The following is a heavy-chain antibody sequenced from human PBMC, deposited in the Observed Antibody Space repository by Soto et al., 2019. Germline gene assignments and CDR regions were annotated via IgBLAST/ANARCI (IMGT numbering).Heavy chain of an antibody. J-gene: IGHJ6*02. CDR1: GGTFSSYA. CDR2: IIPIFGTA. CDR3: ARDYQSGIPLFGYKSYYYYVMDV. Sequence: SVKVSCKASGGTFSSYAISWVRQAPGQGLEWMGGIIPIFGTANYAQKFQGRVTITADKSTSTAYMELSSLRSEDTAVYYCARDYQSGIPLFGYKSYYYYVMDVWGQGTTVTVSS. V-gene: IGHV1-69*06. D-gene: IGHD3-10*01.